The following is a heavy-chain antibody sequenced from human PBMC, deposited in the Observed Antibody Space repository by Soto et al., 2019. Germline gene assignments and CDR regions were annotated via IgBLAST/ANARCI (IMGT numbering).Heavy chain of an antibody. D-gene: IGHD5-18*01. CDR3: ATLIAYSSLYAMDV. J-gene: IGHJ6*02. CDR1: GFTFSDYA. CDR2: ISYDGSNK. V-gene: IGHV3-30-3*01. Sequence: QEQLVESGGGVVQPGRSLRLSCAASGFTFSDYALHWVRQAPGKGLEWVAVISYDGSNKNYADSVKGRFTISRDNSKNTLYVRMNSLRPEDTAVYYCATLIAYSSLYAMDVWGQGTTVTVSS.